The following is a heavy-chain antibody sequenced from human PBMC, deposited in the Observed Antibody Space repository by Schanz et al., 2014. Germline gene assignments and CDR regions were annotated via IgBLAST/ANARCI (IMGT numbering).Heavy chain of an antibody. V-gene: IGHV3-23*01. CDR3: AKDGRLPYYGTGSDFDY. Sequence: EVHLLESGGGLVQPGGSLRLSCAASGFTFSGYAMSWARQTPGKGLEWVSSITTGGNTYYRDSVKGRFTISRDNLKNTVYLQMNSLRAGDTAVYYCAKDGRLPYYGTGSDFDYWGQGTLVAVSS. CDR2: ITTGGNT. CDR1: GFTFSGYA. D-gene: IGHD3-22*01. J-gene: IGHJ4*02.